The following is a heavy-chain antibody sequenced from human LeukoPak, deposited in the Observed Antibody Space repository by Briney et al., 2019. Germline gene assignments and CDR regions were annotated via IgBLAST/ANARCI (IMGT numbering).Heavy chain of an antibody. Sequence: GGSLRLSCAASGFTFNTYNMNWVRQAPGKGLEWVSSISSSSSYIYYADSVKGRFTISRDNAKNSLYLQMNSLRAEDTAVYYCARIQKVANWFDPWGQGTLVTVSS. CDR1: GFTFNTYN. D-gene: IGHD5-18*01. CDR3: ARIQKVANWFDP. J-gene: IGHJ5*02. V-gene: IGHV3-21*01. CDR2: ISSSSSYI.